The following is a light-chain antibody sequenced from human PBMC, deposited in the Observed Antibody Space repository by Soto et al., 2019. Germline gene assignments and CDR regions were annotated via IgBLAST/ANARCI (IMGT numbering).Light chain of an antibody. CDR2: GTS. J-gene: IGKJ1*01. V-gene: IGKV1-39*01. Sequence: DIQMTQSPSSLSASVGDIVTFTCRAGQDIYTSLNWYQHRPGKAPKLLIYGTSALQSGVPSRFSGSGSGTAFTLTISSLQVEYFETYYCQHSYDTPRTFGQRTRGDIK. CDR1: QDIYTS. CDR3: QHSYDTPRT.